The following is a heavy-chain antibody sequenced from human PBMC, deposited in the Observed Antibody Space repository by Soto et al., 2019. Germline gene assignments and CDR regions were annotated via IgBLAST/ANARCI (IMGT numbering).Heavy chain of an antibody. CDR2: IYWNDEQ. CDR3: AHRLPGPSGYDV. CDR1: GFSLTSGVVC. V-gene: IGHV2-5*01. Sequence: QITLKESGPPLVKPTQTLTLPCTFSGFSLTSGVVCVGWIRQPPGEAREWLALIYWNDEQYYNPSLRNRLTITRDTSKNQVVLTMTNMDPVDTATYYCAHRLPGPSGYDVWGQGTTVTVSS. D-gene: IGHD6-13*01. J-gene: IGHJ6*02.